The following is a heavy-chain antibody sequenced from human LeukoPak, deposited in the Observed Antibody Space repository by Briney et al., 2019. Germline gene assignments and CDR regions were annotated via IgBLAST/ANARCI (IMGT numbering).Heavy chain of an antibody. J-gene: IGHJ3*02. CDR3: ARKDYYDSSSLPSDAFDI. CDR1: GFTVSSNE. CDR2: ISGGST. Sequence: GGSLRLSCAASGFTVSSNEMSWVRQAPGKGLEWVSSISGGSTYYADSRKGRFTISRDNSKNTLHLQMNSLRAEDTAVYYCARKDYYDSSSLPSDAFDIWGQGTMVTVSS. V-gene: IGHV3-38-3*01. D-gene: IGHD3-22*01.